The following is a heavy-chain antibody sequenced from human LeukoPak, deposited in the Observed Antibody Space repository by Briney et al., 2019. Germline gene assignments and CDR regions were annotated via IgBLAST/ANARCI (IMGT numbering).Heavy chain of an antibody. CDR2: INPNSGGT. D-gene: IGHD6-19*01. V-gene: IGHV1-2*02. Sequence: GASVKVSCKASGYTFTRYYMHWGRQARGQGLEWMGWINPNSGGTNYAQKFQGRVTMTRDTSISTAYMELSRLRSDDTAVYYCARGVSGEQWLVGPYNWFDPWGQGTLVTVSS. CDR1: GYTFTRYY. CDR3: ARGVSGEQWLVGPYNWFDP. J-gene: IGHJ5*02.